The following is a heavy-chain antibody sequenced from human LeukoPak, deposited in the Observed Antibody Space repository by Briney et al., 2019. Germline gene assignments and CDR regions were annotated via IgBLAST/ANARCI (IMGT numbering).Heavy chain of an antibody. V-gene: IGHV1-18*01. J-gene: IGHJ4*02. CDR1: GYTFTSSG. CDR3: ARDERRVASPPFDY. Sequence: ASVKVCCKAPGYTFTSSGISWVRQAPGQGLEWLAWISNYNGNTNYAQNLQGRVTVTADTSTSTAYMELRSLRSDDTAVYYCARDERRVASPPFDYWGQGTLVTVSS. CDR2: ISNYNGNT.